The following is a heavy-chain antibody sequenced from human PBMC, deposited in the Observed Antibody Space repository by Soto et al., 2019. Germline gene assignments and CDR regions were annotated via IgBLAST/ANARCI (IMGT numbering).Heavy chain of an antibody. CDR3: ARDCSSTSCYAYP. CDR2: IIPILGIA. CDR1: GGTFSSYT. D-gene: IGHD2-2*01. J-gene: IGHJ5*02. Sequence: QVQLVQSGAEVKKPGSSVKVSCKASGGTFSSYTISWVRQAPGQGLEWMGRIIPILGIANYAQKFQGRVTITADKSTSTAYMELSSLTSEDTAVYYCARDCSSTSCYAYPWGQGTLVTVSS. V-gene: IGHV1-69*08.